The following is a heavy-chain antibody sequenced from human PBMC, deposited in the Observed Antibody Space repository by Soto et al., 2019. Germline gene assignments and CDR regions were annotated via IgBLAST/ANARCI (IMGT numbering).Heavy chain of an antibody. J-gene: IGHJ4*02. D-gene: IGHD5-18*01. CDR1: GFTFSSYA. CDR2: ISGSGGST. Sequence: EVQLLESGGGLVQPGGSLRLSCAASGFTFSSYAMSWVRQAPGKGLEWVSAISGSGGSTYYADSVKGRFTISRDNSKNTLYLQLNGLRAEDTAVYYCARGGSRRLQLWFVFDYWGQGTLVTVSS. CDR3: ARGGSRRLQLWFVFDY. V-gene: IGHV3-23*01.